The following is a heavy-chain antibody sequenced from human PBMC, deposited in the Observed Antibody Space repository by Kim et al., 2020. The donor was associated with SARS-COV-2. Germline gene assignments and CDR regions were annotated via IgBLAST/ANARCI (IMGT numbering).Heavy chain of an antibody. CDR3: APEDPRIYHFDY. V-gene: IGHV1-46*01. CDR2: INPSGAGT. CDR1: GYTFTSYY. J-gene: IGHJ4*02. Sequence: ASVKVSCKASGYTFTSYYMHWVRQAPGQGLEWMGFINPSGAGTTYAQKFQGRVTITRDTSTSTVYMELSSLRTDDTAVYYCAPEDPRIYHFDYWGQGTLVTVSS.